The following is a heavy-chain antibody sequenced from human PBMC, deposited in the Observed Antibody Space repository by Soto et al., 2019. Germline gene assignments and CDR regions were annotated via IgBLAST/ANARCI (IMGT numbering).Heavy chain of an antibody. Sequence: GGSLRLSCAASGFTFSSYGMHWVRQAPGKGLEWVAVISYDGSNKYYADSVKGRFTISRDNSKNTLYLQMNSLRAEDTAVYYCAKDLGYCSGGSCYPRPSFDYWGQGTLVTVSS. J-gene: IGHJ4*02. CDR3: AKDLGYCSGGSCYPRPSFDY. V-gene: IGHV3-30*18. D-gene: IGHD2-15*01. CDR1: GFTFSSYG. CDR2: ISYDGSNK.